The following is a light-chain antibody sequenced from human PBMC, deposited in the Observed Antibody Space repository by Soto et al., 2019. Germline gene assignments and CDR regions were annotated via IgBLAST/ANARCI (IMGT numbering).Light chain of an antibody. CDR3: QHYNIYPWT. J-gene: IGKJ1*01. V-gene: IGKV1-5*01. CDR1: QSISDW. CDR2: DAS. Sequence: DIPTTQSPSTLSASIGDRDTITCRASQSISDWLAWYQQKPGKAPKLLIFDASSLESGVPSRFSGSGSGTEFTLTISSLRPDDFATYYCQHYNIYPWTFGQGTKVDIK.